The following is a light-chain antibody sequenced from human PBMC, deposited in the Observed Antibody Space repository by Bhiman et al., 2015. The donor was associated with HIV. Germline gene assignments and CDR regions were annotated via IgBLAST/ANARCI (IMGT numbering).Light chain of an antibody. V-gene: IGLV2-8*01. CDR2: EVN. CDR1: SGSIASDY. J-gene: IGLJ3*02. CDR3: SSFRV. Sequence: LTQPHSVSDSPGKTITISCTRNSGSIASDYVQWFQQRPGKAPKLMIYEVNKRPSGVPDRFSGSKSGNTASLTVSGLQAEDEADYYCSSFRVFGGGTKLTVL.